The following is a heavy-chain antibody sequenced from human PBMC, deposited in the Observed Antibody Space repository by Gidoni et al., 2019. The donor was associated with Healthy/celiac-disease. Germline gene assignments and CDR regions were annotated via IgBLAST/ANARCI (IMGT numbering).Heavy chain of an antibody. CDR3: ARHTLIAYSSSPHNDY. CDR1: GGSISSSSYY. Sequence: QLQLQESGPGLVKPSETLSLTCTVSGGSISSSSYYLGWIRQPPGKGLEWIGSIYYSGSTYYNPSLKSRVTISVDTSKNQFSLKLSSVTAADTAVYYCARHTLIAYSSSPHNDYWGQGTLVTVSS. V-gene: IGHV4-39*01. CDR2: IYYSGST. J-gene: IGHJ4*02. D-gene: IGHD6-6*01.